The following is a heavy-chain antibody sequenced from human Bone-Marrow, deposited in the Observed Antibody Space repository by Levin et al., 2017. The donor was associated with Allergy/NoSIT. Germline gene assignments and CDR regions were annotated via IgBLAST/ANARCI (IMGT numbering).Heavy chain of an antibody. CDR1: GFTFRNYK. D-gene: IGHD3-3*01. Sequence: GGSLRLSCTASGFTFRNYKMNWVRQAPGKGLEWLSYITGSGATMYYADSVKGRFTISRDNAKNSLYLQMNSLRAEDTAVYYCAREQNYANYDFYHYALGVWGQGTTVTVSS. CDR3: AREQNYANYDFYHYALGV. V-gene: IGHV3-48*03. CDR2: ITGSGATM. J-gene: IGHJ6*02.